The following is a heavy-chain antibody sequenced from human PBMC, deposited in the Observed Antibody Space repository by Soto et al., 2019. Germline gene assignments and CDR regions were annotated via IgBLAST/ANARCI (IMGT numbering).Heavy chain of an antibody. D-gene: IGHD2-21*02. CDR3: ARDLWGYCGTDCYPLDV. V-gene: IGHV4-59*01. CDR2: LYNAGST. CDR1: GSSISRYY. Sequence: PWETLSLTCTVSGSSISRYYWSWIRQPPGKGLEWIGYLYNAGSTIYNPSLKSRVTISVDMSQNQFSLNLNYVTAADTAVYYCARDLWGYCGTDCYPLDVWGQGTTVTVSS. J-gene: IGHJ6*02.